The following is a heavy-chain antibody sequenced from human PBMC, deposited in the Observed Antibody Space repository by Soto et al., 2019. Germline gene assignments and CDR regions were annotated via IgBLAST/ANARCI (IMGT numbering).Heavy chain of an antibody. Sequence: EVQLVESGGGLVQPGGSLRLSCAASGFTFSSYWMSWVRQAPGKVLEWVANIKQDGSEKYYVDSVKGRFTISRDNAKESLYLQMNSLRAEDTAVYYCARGRPDIVLIAADYGMDGWGQGTTVTVSS. CDR1: GFTFSSYW. J-gene: IGHJ6*02. V-gene: IGHV3-7*05. D-gene: IGHD2-8*01. CDR3: ARGRPDIVLIAADYGMDG. CDR2: IKQDGSEK.